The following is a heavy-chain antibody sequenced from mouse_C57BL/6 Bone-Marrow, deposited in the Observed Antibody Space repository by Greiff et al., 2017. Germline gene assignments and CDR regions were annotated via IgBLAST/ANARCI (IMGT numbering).Heavy chain of an antibody. CDR1: GYTFTSYT. Sequence: QVQLKQSGAELARPGASVKMSCKASGYTFTSYTMHWVKQRPGQGLEWIGYINPSSGYTKYNQKFKDKATLTADKSSSTAYMQLSILTSEDSAVSYCARGGSNCRRAYYFDFWGQGTTLTVSS. CDR3: ARGGSNCRRAYYFDF. V-gene: IGHV1-4*01. CDR2: INPSSGYT. D-gene: IGHD4-1*01. J-gene: IGHJ2*01.